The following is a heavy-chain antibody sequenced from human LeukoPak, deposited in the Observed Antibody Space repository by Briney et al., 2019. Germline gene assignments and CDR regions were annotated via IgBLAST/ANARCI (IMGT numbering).Heavy chain of an antibody. Sequence: SETLSLTCTVSGGSISSGSYYWGWIRQPPGKGLEWIGSVYYTGGTYNNPSLKSRVTISVDTSNNQFALRLTSVTAADTAVYFCVRHREYGYELRFLEWLPTYDCWGQGALVTVSS. V-gene: IGHV4-39*01. D-gene: IGHD3-3*01. J-gene: IGHJ4*02. CDR2: VYYTGGT. CDR3: VRHREYGYELRFLEWLPTYDC. CDR1: GGSISSGSYY.